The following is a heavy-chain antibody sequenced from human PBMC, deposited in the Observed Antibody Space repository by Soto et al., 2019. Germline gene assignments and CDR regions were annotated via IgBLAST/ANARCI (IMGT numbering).Heavy chain of an antibody. CDR1: GFTFTSSA. J-gene: IGHJ4*02. CDR3: AADRGGQLFDY. Sequence: GASVKVSCKASGFTFTSSAVHWVRQARGQRLEWIGWIVVGSGNTNYAQKFQERATITRDMSTSTAYMELSSLRSEDTAVYYCAADRGGQLFDYWGQGTLVTVYS. CDR2: IVVGSGNT. D-gene: IGHD3-10*01. V-gene: IGHV1-58*01.